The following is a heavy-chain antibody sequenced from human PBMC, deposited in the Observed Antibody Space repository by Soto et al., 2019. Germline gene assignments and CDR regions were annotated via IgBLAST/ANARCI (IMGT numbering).Heavy chain of an antibody. J-gene: IGHJ4*02. CDR3: ARLKGAYFDY. Sequence: SETLSLTCTVSGYSIRTYYWSWIRQPPGKRLEWIGDIFYSGSPNSNPSIRSRLTMSIDTSKNQFSLKLISFSAADTAVYYCARLKGAYFDYWGQGAVVTVSS. CDR1: GYSIRTYY. V-gene: IGHV4-59*01. CDR2: IFYSGSP.